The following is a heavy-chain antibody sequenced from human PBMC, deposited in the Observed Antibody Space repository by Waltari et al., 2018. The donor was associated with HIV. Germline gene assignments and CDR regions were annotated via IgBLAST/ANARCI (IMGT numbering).Heavy chain of an antibody. Sequence: QVQLEESGGGVVQSGRSLRLTCVASGFNFSTFGMHWVRQAPGKGMGWVAVISYDGHNKQYAGSVKGLFTISRDNSNSTLFLQMSSLRPDDTAVYFCAKDLVTRAFFYFYGMHVWGQGTTVTVSS. CDR2: ISYDGHNK. J-gene: IGHJ6*02. CDR1: GFNFSTFG. D-gene: IGHD3-10*01. CDR3: AKDLVTRAFFYFYGMHV. V-gene: IGHV3-30*18.